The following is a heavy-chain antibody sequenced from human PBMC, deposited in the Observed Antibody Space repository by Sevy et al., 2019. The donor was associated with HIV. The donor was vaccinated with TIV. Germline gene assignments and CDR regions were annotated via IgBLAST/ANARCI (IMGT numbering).Heavy chain of an antibody. D-gene: IGHD5-18*01. CDR3: IRGRLLGYTAMVPDY. V-gene: IGHV3-49*04. J-gene: IGHJ4*02. CDR2: MRSKPFAGTT. Sequence: GGSLRLSCTTSGFTLGDYAMNWVCQAPGKGLEWVGFMRSKPFAGTTEYAASVKGRFTISTDDSEASAHLQMNSLRTEDTGVYYCIRGRLLGYTAMVPDYWGQGTLVTVSS. CDR1: GFTLGDYA.